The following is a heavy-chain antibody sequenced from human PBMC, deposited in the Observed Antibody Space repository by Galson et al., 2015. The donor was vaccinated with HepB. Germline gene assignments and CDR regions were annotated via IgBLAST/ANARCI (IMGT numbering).Heavy chain of an antibody. CDR3: ARAQIAAAGDAFDI. J-gene: IGHJ3*02. V-gene: IGHV3-48*01. CDR2: ISSSSSTI. CDR1: GFTFSSYS. Sequence: SLRLSCAASGFTFSSYSMNWVRQAPGKGLEWVSYISSSSSTIYYADSVKGRFTISRDNAKNSLYLQMNSLRAEDTAVYYCARAQIAAAGDAFDIWGQGTMVTVSS. D-gene: IGHD6-13*01.